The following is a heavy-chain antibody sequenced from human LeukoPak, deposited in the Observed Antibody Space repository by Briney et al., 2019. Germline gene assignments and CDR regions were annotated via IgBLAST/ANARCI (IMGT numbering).Heavy chain of an antibody. CDR1: GFTFSSYG. CDR3: AKSDYYGSGSYYFDY. J-gene: IGHJ4*02. CDR2: ISYDGSNK. D-gene: IGHD3-10*01. Sequence: GRSLRLSCAASGFTFSSYGMHWVRQAPGKGLEWVAVISYDGSNKYYADSVKGRFTISRDNSKNTLYLQMNSLRAEATAVYYCAKSDYYGSGSYYFDYWGQGTLVTVSS. V-gene: IGHV3-30*18.